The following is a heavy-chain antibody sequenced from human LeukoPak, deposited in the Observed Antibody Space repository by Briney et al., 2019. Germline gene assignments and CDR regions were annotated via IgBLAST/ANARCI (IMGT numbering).Heavy chain of an antibody. D-gene: IGHD3-10*01. V-gene: IGHV3-49*04. Sequence: HPGGSLRLSCTASGSTFGDYAMSWVRQAPGKGLEWVGFIRSKAYGGTTEYAASVKGRFTISRDDSKSIAYLQMNSLKTEDTAVYYCTREGLRMVRGVLYYYYMDVWGKGTTVTISS. CDR1: GSTFGDYA. J-gene: IGHJ6*03. CDR2: IRSKAYGGTT. CDR3: TREGLRMVRGVLYYYYMDV.